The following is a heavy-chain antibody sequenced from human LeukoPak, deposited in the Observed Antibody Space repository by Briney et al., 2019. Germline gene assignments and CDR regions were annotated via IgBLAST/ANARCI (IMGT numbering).Heavy chain of an antibody. CDR2: ISYDGSNK. V-gene: IGHV3-30-3*01. Sequence: GGSLRLSCAASGFTFSRAWMSWVRQAPGKGLEWVAVISYDGSNKYYADSVKGRFTISRDNSKNTLYLQMNSLRAEDTAVYYCARGVGILYYFDYWGQGTLVTVSS. D-gene: IGHD5-18*01. J-gene: IGHJ4*02. CDR1: GFTFSRAW. CDR3: ARGVGILYYFDY.